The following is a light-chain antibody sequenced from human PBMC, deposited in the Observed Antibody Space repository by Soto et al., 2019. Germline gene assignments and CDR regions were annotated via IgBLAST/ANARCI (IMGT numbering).Light chain of an antibody. J-gene: IGKJ1*01. V-gene: IGKV3-20*01. CDR2: GAS. Sequence: EIVLRQSPGTLSLYPGERATLSCLASQSVTSSYLAWYQQKPGQAPRLLIYGASSRATDIPDRFSGSGSGTDFTLTISRLEPEDFAVYYCQQYSSSRTFGQGTKVDI. CDR1: QSVTSSY. CDR3: QQYSSSRT.